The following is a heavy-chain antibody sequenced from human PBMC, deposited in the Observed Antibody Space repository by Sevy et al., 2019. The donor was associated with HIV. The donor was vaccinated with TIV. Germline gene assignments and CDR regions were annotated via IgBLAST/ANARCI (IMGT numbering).Heavy chain of an antibody. J-gene: IGHJ5*02. Sequence: ASVKVSCKASGYTFTSYGISWVRQAPGQGLEWMGWISAYNGNTNYAQKLQGRVTMTTDTSTSTAYMELRSLRSDDTAVYYRARRRDCSGGSCYISDNWFDPWGQGTLVTVSS. D-gene: IGHD2-15*01. CDR2: ISAYNGNT. V-gene: IGHV1-18*01. CDR1: GYTFTSYG. CDR3: ARRRDCSGGSCYISDNWFDP.